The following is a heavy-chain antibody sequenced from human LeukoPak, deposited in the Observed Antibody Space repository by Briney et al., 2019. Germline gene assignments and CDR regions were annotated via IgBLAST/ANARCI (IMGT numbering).Heavy chain of an antibody. CDR2: ITSSSSYI. J-gene: IGHJ4*02. CDR3: ARLNDDYDRANFDY. V-gene: IGHV3-21*01. D-gene: IGHD4-17*01. CDR1: GFTFSSYT. Sequence: GGSLRLSCAASGFTFSSYTMNWVRQAPGKGLEWVSSITSSSSYIYYADPVKGRFTISRDNAKNSLYLQMNSLRAEGTAVYYCARLNDDYDRANFDYWGQGTLVTVSS.